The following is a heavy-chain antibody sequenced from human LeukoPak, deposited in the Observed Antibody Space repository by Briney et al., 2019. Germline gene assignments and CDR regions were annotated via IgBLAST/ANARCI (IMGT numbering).Heavy chain of an antibody. J-gene: IGHJ3*02. Sequence: SGTLSLTCAVSGGSISSSNWWSWVRPPPGKGLEWIGEIYHSGSTNYNPSLKSRVTISVDKSKNQFSLKLSSVTAADTAVYYCAREPPLYGDSGRPDAFDIWGQGTMVTVSS. V-gene: IGHV4-4*02. CDR2: IYHSGST. D-gene: IGHD4-17*01. CDR1: GGSISSSNW. CDR3: AREPPLYGDSGRPDAFDI.